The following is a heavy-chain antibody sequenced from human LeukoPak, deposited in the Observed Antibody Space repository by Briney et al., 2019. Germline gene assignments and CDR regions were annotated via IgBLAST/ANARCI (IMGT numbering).Heavy chain of an antibody. V-gene: IGHV4-34*01. CDR1: GGSFSGYY. D-gene: IGHD6-13*01. J-gene: IGHJ5*02. CDR2: INHSGST. Sequence: SETLSLTCAVYGGSFSGYYWSWIRQPPGKGLEWIGEINHSGSTNYNPSLKSRVTISVDTSKNQFSLKLSSVTAADTAVYYCARGAAAVWFDPWGQGTLVTVSS. CDR3: ARGAAAVWFDP.